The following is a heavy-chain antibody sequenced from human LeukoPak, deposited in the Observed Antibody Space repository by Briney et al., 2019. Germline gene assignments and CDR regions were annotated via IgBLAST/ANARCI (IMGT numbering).Heavy chain of an antibody. CDR3: AIDSEDYGGNPGDFGY. Sequence: DSVKVSCKAYGYTFTSYYMHWVRQAPGQGLEWMGIINHSGGTTNYAQNFQGSVTMTRDTSTSSAYMELSSLSSDDTAEYYCAIDSEDYGGNPGDFGYWGQGTLVTVSS. CDR1: GYTFTSYY. J-gene: IGHJ4*02. V-gene: IGHV1-46*01. CDR2: INHSGGTT. D-gene: IGHD4-23*01.